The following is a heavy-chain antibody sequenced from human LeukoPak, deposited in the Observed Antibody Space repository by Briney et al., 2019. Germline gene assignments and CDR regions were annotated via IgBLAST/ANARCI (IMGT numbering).Heavy chain of an antibody. V-gene: IGHV1-69*01. CDR1: GGTFSSYA. D-gene: IGHD3-10*01. CDR2: IIPIFGTA. J-gene: IGHJ4*02. Sequence: SVKVSCKASGGTFSSYAISRVRQAPGQGLEWMGGIIPIFGTANYAQKFQGRVTVTADESTSTAYMELSSLRSEDTAVYYCARHGRCMVRGVCNDYWGQGTLVTVSS. CDR3: ARHGRCMVRGVCNDY.